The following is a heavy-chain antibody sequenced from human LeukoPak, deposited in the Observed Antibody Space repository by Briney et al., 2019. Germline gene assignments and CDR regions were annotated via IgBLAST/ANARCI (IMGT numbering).Heavy chain of an antibody. CDR2: IKSKTDGGTT. CDR3: RGITMVRGVIRRRLDV. J-gene: IGHJ6*04. V-gene: IGHV3-15*01. Sequence: GGSLRLSCAASGFTFSNAWMSWVRQAPGKGLEWVGRIKSKTDGGTTDYAAPVKGRFTISRDDSKNTLYLQMNSLKTEGTAVYYCRGITMVRGVIRRRLDVWGKGTTVTISS. D-gene: IGHD3-10*01. CDR1: GFTFSNAW.